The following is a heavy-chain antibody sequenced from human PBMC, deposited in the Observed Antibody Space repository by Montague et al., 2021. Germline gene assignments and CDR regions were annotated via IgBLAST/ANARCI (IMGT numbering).Heavy chain of an antibody. CDR3: ARDSPVVEPWVGEHKGAFDI. CDR1: GGSIRSSIYY. CDR2: IYYSGST. D-gene: IGHD3-10*01. V-gene: IGHV4-39*02. J-gene: IGHJ3*02. Sequence: SETLSLTCTVSGGSIRSSIYYWAWIRQPPGKGLEWIGSIYYSGSTYYNTSLRNRVIMSVDTSKNQFSLTLTSVTAADTAVYFCARDSPVVEPWVGEHKGAFDIWGQGTMVTVSS.